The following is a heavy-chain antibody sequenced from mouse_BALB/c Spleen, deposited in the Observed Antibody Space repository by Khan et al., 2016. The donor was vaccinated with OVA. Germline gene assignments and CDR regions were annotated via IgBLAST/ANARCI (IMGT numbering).Heavy chain of an antibody. CDR3: TSNYDYDEGLAY. D-gene: IGHD2-4*01. CDR2: IWSGGST. CDR1: GFSLTYYG. Sequence: QVQLKQSGPGLVQPSQSLSITCTVSGFSLTYYGVHWVRQSPGKGLEWLGVIWSGGSTDYNAAFISSLNISKDNSKSQAFFKMNSLQVNDTAIYYCTSNYDYDEGLAYWGQGTLVTVSA. V-gene: IGHV2-2*02. J-gene: IGHJ3*01.